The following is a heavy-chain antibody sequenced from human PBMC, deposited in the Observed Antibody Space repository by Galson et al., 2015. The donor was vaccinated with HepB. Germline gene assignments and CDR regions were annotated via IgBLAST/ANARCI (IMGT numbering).Heavy chain of an antibody. CDR3: ARGKLRAPNAFDI. J-gene: IGHJ3*02. CDR1: GYTFTGYH. CDR2: INPNSGGT. Sequence: SVKVSCKASGYTFTGYHMHWVRQAPGQGLEWMGRINPNSGGTNYAQKFQGRVTMTRDTSISTAYMELSRLRSDDTAVYYCARGKLRAPNAFDIWGQGTMVTVSS. V-gene: IGHV1-2*06. D-gene: IGHD1-7*01.